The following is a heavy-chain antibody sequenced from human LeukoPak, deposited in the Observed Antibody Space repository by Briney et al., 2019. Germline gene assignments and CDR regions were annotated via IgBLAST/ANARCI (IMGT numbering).Heavy chain of an antibody. V-gene: IGHV3-74*01. Sequence: GGSLRLSCAASGFTFSNYWMHWVRQAPGKGLVWVSRINSDGSGTNYADSVKGRFTISRDNAKNTLYLQMNSLGAEDTAMYYCARDSQLSSDWSLNWFDPWGQGTLVTVSS. CDR3: ARDSQLSSDWSLNWFDP. J-gene: IGHJ5*02. D-gene: IGHD6-19*01. CDR1: GFTFSNYW. CDR2: INSDGSGT.